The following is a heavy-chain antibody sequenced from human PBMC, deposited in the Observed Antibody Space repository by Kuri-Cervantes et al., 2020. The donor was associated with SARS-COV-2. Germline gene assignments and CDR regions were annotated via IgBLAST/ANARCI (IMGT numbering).Heavy chain of an antibody. CDR1: AYTFTGYY. J-gene: IGHJ3*02. CDR2: INPNSGGT. CDR3: VRFRYYDSSRHASDI. V-gene: IGHV1-2*02. Sequence: ASVKVSCKDSAYTFTGYYMLWVRQAPGQGLEWMGWINPNSGGTNYAQKFQGRVTMTRDTSIRTAYMELSRLRYDDTAVYYCVRFRYYDSSRHASDIWGQGTMVTVSS. D-gene: IGHD3-22*01.